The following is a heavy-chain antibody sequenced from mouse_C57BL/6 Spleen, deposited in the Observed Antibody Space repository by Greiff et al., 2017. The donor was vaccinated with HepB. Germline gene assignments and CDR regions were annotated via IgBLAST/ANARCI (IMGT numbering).Heavy chain of an antibody. CDR3: ARGGWLLWYFDV. V-gene: IGHV1-80*01. J-gene: IGHJ1*03. Sequence: QVQLQQSGAELVKPGASVKISCKASGYAFSSYWMNWVKQRPGKGLEWIGQIYPGDGDTNYNGKFKGKATLTADKSSSTAYMQLSSLTSEDSAVYFCARGGWLLWYFDVWGTGTTVTVSS. D-gene: IGHD2-3*01. CDR2: IYPGDGDT. CDR1: GYAFSSYW.